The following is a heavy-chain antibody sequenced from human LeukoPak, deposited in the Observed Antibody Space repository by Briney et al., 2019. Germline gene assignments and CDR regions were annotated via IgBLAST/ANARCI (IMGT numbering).Heavy chain of an antibody. CDR1: GYTFTSYA. CDR2: INAGNGNT. J-gene: IGHJ4*02. CDR3: ARDSSSSSFLFDY. V-gene: IGHV1-3*01. D-gene: IGHD6-6*01. Sequence: GASVKVSCTASGYTFTSYAMHWVRQAPGQRLEWMGWINAGNGNTKYSQKFQGRVTITRDTSASTAYMELSSLRSEDTAVYYCARDSSSSSFLFDYWGQGNLVTVSS.